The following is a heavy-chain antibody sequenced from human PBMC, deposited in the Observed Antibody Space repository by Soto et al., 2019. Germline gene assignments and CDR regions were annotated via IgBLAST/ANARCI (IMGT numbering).Heavy chain of an antibody. CDR3: AKPVVVGACTGVGRYQYYYCMDV. CDR2: ISYDGSNK. D-gene: IGHD1-26*01. CDR1: GFTFSSYG. Sequence: GGSLRLSCAASGFTFSSYGMHWVRQAPGKGLEWVAVISYDGSNKYYANSVKGRFTISRDNSKNTLYLQMNSRASEVTAVYSWAKPVVVGACTGVGRYQYYYCMDVWGQGTTVTVSS. V-gene: IGHV3-30*18. J-gene: IGHJ6*02.